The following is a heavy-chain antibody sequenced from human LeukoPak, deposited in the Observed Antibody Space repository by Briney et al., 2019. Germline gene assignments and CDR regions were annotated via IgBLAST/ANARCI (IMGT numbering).Heavy chain of an antibody. V-gene: IGHV4-34*01. CDR3: ARAIKGSWYARFSY. Sequence: TASETLSLTCAVYGGSFSGYYWSWIRQPPGKGLEWIGEINHSGSTNYNPSLKSRVTISVDTSKNQFSLKLSSVTAADTAVYYCARAIKGSWYARFSYWGQGTLVTVSS. J-gene: IGHJ4*02. D-gene: IGHD6-13*01. CDR2: INHSGST. CDR1: GGSFSGYY.